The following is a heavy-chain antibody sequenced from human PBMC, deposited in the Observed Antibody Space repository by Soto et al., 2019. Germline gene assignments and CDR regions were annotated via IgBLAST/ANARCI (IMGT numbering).Heavy chain of an antibody. V-gene: IGHV4-59*01. CDR2: IYYSGST. J-gene: IGHJ4*02. D-gene: IGHD1-26*01. CDR1: DGSMSTYY. CDR3: ARGRTLGGLFDY. Sequence: AETLSLTCTISDGSMSTYYWNWIRQPPGKGLEWIGYIYYSGSTNYNPPLKSRVTISIDTSKNQFSLNLNSVTAADTAVYFCARGRTLGGLFDYWGQGILVTVSS.